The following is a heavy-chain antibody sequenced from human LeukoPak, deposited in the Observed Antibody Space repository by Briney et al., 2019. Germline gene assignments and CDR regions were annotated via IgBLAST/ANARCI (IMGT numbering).Heavy chain of an antibody. CDR1: GFTFSSYS. J-gene: IGHJ4*02. CDR3: ARDPGDYDGFDY. Sequence: GSLRLSCAASGFTFSSYSMNWVRQAPGKGLEWVSSISSSSSYIYYADSVKGRFTISRDNAKNSLYLQMNSLRAEDTAVYYCARDPGDYDGFDYWGQGTLVTVSS. CDR2: ISSSSSYI. D-gene: IGHD3-22*01. V-gene: IGHV3-21*01.